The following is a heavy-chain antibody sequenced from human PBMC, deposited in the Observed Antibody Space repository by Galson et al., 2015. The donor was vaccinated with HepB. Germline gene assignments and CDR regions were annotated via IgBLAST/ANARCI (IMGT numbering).Heavy chain of an antibody. V-gene: IGHV5-51*01. CDR3: ARHWQSYYFYGMDV. CDR2: IYPGDSDT. D-gene: IGHD6-19*01. Sequence: QSGAEVKKAGESLKISCKGSGYSFTNYWIGWVRQMPGKGLEWMGIIYPGDSDTRYSPSFEGQVTISADKSISTAYLQWSRQKASDTAIYYCARHWQSYYFYGMDVWGQGTTVTVSS. CDR1: GYSFTNYW. J-gene: IGHJ6*02.